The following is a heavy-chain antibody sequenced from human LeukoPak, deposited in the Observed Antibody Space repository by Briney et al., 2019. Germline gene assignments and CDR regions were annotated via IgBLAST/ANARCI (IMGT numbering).Heavy chain of an antibody. V-gene: IGHV3-9*03. J-gene: IGHJ3*02. Sequence: PGGSLRLSCAASGFTFSSYAMSWVRQAPGKGLEWVSGISWNSGSIGYADSVKGRFTISRDNAKNSLYLQMNSLRAEDMALYYCAKVTDDAFDIWGQGTMVTVSS. D-gene: IGHD1-14*01. CDR3: AKVTDDAFDI. CDR2: ISWNSGSI. CDR1: GFTFSSYA.